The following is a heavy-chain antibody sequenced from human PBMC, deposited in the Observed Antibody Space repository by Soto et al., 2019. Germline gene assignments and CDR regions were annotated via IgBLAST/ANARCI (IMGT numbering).Heavy chain of an antibody. CDR3: ARGPSGDKVHY. V-gene: IGHV4-30-4*01. CDR2: IFDSGTT. J-gene: IGHJ4*02. CDR1: GGSITSDYSC. Sequence: SETLSLTCTVSGGSITSDYSCLSWIRQPPGEGLEWIGHIFDSGTTYTNPSLRSQVAISLDTSKNHFSLTLSSVTAADTAVYYCARGPSGDKVHYWGQGALVTVSS. D-gene: IGHD7-27*01.